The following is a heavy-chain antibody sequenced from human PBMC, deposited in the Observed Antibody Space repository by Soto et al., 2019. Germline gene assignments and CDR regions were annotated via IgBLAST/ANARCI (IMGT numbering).Heavy chain of an antibody. CDR1: GGSINSGGYS. V-gene: IGHV4-30-2*01. J-gene: IGHJ4*02. CDR3: ARGRDPYYFDY. Sequence: QLELQESGSGLVKPSQTLSLTCAVSGGSINSGGYSWSWIRRPPGKGLEWIGYIYQSGSTYYNPSLKSRVPISVDTSNSQFSLNLSSVTAAATAVYYFARGRDPYYFDYWGQGTLVTVSS. CDR2: IYQSGST.